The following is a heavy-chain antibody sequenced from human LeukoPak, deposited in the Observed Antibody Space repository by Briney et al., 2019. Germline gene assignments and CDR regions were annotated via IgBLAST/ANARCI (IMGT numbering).Heavy chain of an antibody. CDR3: ARGLRYLDWFRGFDY. CDR1: GGSISSSSYY. D-gene: IGHD3-9*01. Sequence: SETLSLTCTVSGGSISSSSYYWGWIRQPPGKGLEWIGSIYYSGSPYYNPSLKSRVTISVDTSKKQFSLKLSSVTVADTAVYYCARGLRYLDWFRGFDYWGQGTLVTVSS. J-gene: IGHJ4*02. CDR2: IYYSGSP. V-gene: IGHV4-39*07.